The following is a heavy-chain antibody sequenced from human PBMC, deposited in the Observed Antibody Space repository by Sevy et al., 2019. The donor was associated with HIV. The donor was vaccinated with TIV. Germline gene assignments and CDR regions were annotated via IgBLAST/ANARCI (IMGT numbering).Heavy chain of an antibody. Sequence: SETLSLTCTVFGGSISAYYWSWIRQAPEKGLQYIGYIYYTGSTNYNPSLESRVTISVDTSKNQFSLRLTSVTTADTAIYYCARAPPVRSGDDALNWFDPWGQGTLVTVSS. D-gene: IGHD5-12*01. V-gene: IGHV4-59*01. J-gene: IGHJ5*02. CDR3: ARAPPVRSGDDALNWFDP. CDR2: IYYTGST. CDR1: GGSISAYY.